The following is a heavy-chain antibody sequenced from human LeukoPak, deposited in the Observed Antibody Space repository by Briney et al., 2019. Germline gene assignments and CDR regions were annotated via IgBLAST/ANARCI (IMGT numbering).Heavy chain of an antibody. CDR1: GYTFTSYD. J-gene: IGHJ4*02. CDR3: ARGLSRKKFGELSYYFDY. CDR2: MNPNSGNT. D-gene: IGHD3-10*01. Sequence: ASVKVSCKASGYTFTSYDINWVRQATGQGLEWMGWMNPNSGNTGYAQKFQGRVTMTRNTSISTAYMELSSLRSGDTAVYYCARGLSRKKFGELSYYFDYWGQGTLVTVSS. V-gene: IGHV1-8*01.